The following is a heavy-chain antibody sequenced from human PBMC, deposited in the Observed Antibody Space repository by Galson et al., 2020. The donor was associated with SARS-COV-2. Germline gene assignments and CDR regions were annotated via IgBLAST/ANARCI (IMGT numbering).Heavy chain of an antibody. CDR1: GASIVSHY. Sequence: ASETLSLTCIVSGASIVSHYWSWVRQPPGKAPEWIGYVLHTGSVDYNPSLKSRVTMSVDGSENQFSLRLTSVTAADTAVYYCARRLVGGTKEAIDIWG. CDR3: ARRLVGGTKEAIDI. CDR2: VLHTGSV. J-gene: IGHJ3*02. V-gene: IGHV4-59*11. D-gene: IGHD2-15*01.